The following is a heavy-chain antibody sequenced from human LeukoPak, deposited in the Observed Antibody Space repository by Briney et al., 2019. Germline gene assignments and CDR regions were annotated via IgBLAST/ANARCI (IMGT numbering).Heavy chain of an antibody. V-gene: IGHV4-59*01. CDR2: IYYSGVT. CDR1: GGSINNYY. D-gene: IGHD2-21*02. Sequence: PSETLSLTCTVSGGSINNYYWNWIRQPPEKGLEWIGYIYYSGVTNYNPSLKSRVTISVDTFKNQFSLKLSSVSAADTAVYYCVRDDGGGDLDYWGQGTLVTVSS. J-gene: IGHJ4*02. CDR3: VRDDGGGDLDY.